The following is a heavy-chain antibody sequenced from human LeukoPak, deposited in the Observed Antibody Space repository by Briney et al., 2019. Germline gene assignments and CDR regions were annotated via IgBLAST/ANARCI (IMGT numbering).Heavy chain of an antibody. Sequence: PGGSLRLSCTASGLTFSTSGFNWVRQAPGKGLEWVAKIKQHGSEKYYVDSVKGRFTISRDNAKNSLYLQKNSLRAEDTAVYYCARTVARQLVLRYYYYYLDVWGRGTTVTVSS. J-gene: IGHJ6*03. CDR3: ARTVARQLVLRYYYYYLDV. D-gene: IGHD6-6*01. CDR1: GLTFSTSG. CDR2: IKQHGSEK. V-gene: IGHV3-7*03.